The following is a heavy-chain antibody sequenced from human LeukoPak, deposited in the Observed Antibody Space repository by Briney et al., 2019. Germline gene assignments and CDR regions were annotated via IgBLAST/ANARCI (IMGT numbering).Heavy chain of an antibody. CDR2: MNPNSGNT. CDR1: GYTFTSYE. V-gene: IGHV1-8*01. D-gene: IGHD6-13*01. Sequence: SVKVSCKASGYTFTSYEINWLRPATGKGLAWMGWMNPNSGNTGYAQKFQGRVTTTRNTSISTVYMELSSLRSEDTAVYYCARGEAPLGSSSWGAWGQGTLVTVSS. CDR3: ARGEAPLGSSSWGA. J-gene: IGHJ4*02.